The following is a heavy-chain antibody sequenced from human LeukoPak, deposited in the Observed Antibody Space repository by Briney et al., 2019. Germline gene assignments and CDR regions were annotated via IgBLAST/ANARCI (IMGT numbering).Heavy chain of an antibody. V-gene: IGHV4-38-2*02. CDR3: ARVDGSCSGGSCPSGNWFDP. D-gene: IGHD2-15*01. CDR2: IYHSGST. Sequence: SETLSLTCTVSGYSISSGYYWGWIRQPPGKGLEWIGSIYHSGSTYYNPSLKSRVTISVDTSKNQFSLKLSSVTAADTAVYYCARVDGSCSGGSCPSGNWFDPWGQGTLVTVSS. CDR1: GYSISSGYY. J-gene: IGHJ5*02.